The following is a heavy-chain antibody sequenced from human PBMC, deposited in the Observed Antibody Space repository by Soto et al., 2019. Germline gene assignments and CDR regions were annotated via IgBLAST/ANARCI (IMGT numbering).Heavy chain of an antibody. V-gene: IGHV4-31*03. CDR3: ARGYCSVTSCWYSSGSRIYFDY. D-gene: IGHD2-2*01. J-gene: IGHJ4*02. Sequence: NPSETLSLTCTVSGGSISSGGYYWSWIRQHPGRGLEWIGYIYYSGTTYHNPSLKSRVTISVDTSKNQFSLKMSSVTAADTAVYYCARGYCSVTSCWYSSGSRIYFDYWGQGTLVTVSS. CDR1: GGSISSGGYY. CDR2: IYYSGTT.